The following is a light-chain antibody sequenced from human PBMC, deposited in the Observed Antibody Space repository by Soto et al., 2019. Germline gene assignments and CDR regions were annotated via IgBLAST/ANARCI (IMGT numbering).Light chain of an antibody. V-gene: IGLV2-18*02. CDR1: ISDVGFYAR. Sequence: QSALTQPPSVSGSPGQSVTISCTGTISDVGFYARVSWYQQPPGTAPKLLIYDVTNRPSGVPDRFSGSQSGRTASLTISGLQAEDEADYYCSSYTGSSTYVFGTGTKLTVL. J-gene: IGLJ1*01. CDR3: SSYTGSSTYV. CDR2: DVT.